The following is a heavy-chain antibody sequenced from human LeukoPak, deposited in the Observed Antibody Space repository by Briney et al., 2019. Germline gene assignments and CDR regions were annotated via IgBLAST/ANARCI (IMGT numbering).Heavy chain of an antibody. CDR3: AKNGGGWYGDYFWYFDL. CDR1: GFXFSSYG. D-gene: IGHD4-17*01. V-gene: IGHV3-30*18. Sequence: GGSLRLSCAASGFXFSSYGIHWVRQAPGKGQEWVAVISYDGSNKYYADSVKGRFTISRDNSKNTLYLQMDSLRAEDTAVYYCAKNGGGWYGDYFWYFDLWGRGTLVTVSS. CDR2: ISYDGSNK. J-gene: IGHJ2*01.